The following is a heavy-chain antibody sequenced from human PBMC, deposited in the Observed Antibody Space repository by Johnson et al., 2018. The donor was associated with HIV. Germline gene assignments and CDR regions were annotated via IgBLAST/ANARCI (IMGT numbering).Heavy chain of an antibody. D-gene: IGHD2-2*02. CDR2: ISYHGSNQ. V-gene: IGHV3-30*04. Sequence: QVQLVESGGGVVQPGRSLRISCAASGFTFRSYAMHWVRQAPGKGLEWVAVISYHGSNQYYADSVKGRFTISRDNSKNTLYLQMNSLRAEYTAVYYCAREKYTIHALDIWGQGTMVTVSS. CDR3: AREKYTIHALDI. J-gene: IGHJ3*02. CDR1: GFTFRSYA.